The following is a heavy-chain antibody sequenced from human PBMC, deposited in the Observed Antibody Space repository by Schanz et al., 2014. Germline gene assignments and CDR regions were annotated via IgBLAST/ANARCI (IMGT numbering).Heavy chain of an antibody. D-gene: IGHD3-10*01. J-gene: IGHJ3*02. CDR2: ISGGGGTT. CDR1: GFAFSSYG. V-gene: IGHV3-23*04. Sequence: EVQLVQSGGGLVQPGGSLRLSCLASGFAFSSYGMNWLRQAPGKGLEWVSAISGGGGTTYYADSVKGRFTISRDNSKNTLYLQMNSLRAEDTAVYYCAKGRFGELSAFDIWGQGTMVTVSS. CDR3: AKGRFGELSAFDI.